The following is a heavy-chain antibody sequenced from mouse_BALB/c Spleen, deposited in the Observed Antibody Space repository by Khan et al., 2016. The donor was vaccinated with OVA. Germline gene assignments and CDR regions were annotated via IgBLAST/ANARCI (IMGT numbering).Heavy chain of an antibody. Sequence: QVQLKQSGPGLVAPSQSLSITCTVSGFSLTSYGVHWVRQPPGKGLEWLGVIWAGGSTNYNPALMSRLSISKDNSKSQGFIKMKCLQIDDTAIYYCARGLARYVLDYWGQGTSVTVSA. CDR3: ARGLARYVLDY. V-gene: IGHV2-9*02. CDR1: GFSLTSYG. J-gene: IGHJ4*01. CDR2: IWAGGST.